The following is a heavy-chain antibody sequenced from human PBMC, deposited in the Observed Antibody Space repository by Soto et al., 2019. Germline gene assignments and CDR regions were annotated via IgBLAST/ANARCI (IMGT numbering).Heavy chain of an antibody. CDR3: ARSFCSDSVSCNWFDP. J-gene: IGHJ5*02. CDR2: INYSGRT. CDR1: GDSSSTYY. V-gene: IGHV4-59*01. Sequence: QVQLQESGPGLVKASETLSLTCSVSGDSSSTYYWGWIRQPPGKGLEWIGYINYSGRTSHNPSLSSRLSVSVDTSENQVSLRLSSVTAADTAVYCCARSFCSDSVSCNWFDPWGQGTLVVVSS. D-gene: IGHD2-15*01.